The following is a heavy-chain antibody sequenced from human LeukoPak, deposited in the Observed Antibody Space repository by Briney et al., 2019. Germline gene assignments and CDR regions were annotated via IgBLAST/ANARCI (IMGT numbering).Heavy chain of an antibody. CDR1: GYTFTGYY. J-gene: IGHJ4*02. D-gene: IGHD3-22*01. CDR2: INPNSGGT. CDR3: AKDSGYYYDSSGYYY. Sequence: ASVKVSCKAFGYTFTGYYMHWVRQAPGQGLEWMGWINPNSGGTNYAQKFQGRVTMTRDTSISTAYMELSRLRSDDTAVYYCAKDSGYYYDSSGYYYWGQGTLVTVSS. V-gene: IGHV1-2*02.